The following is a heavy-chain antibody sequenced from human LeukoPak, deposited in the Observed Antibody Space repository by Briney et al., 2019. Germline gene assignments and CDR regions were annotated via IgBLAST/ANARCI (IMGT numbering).Heavy chain of an antibody. CDR3: ATDGGYAADY. CDR1: GFTFSSSW. D-gene: IGHD2-2*01. CDR2: IRTDGSST. J-gene: IGHJ4*02. Sequence: PGGSLRLSCAAYGFTFSSSWMHWVRQAPGKGLVWVSHIRTDGSSTTYADSVRGRFTISRDNAGNTVYLQMNGLRAEDTAAYYCATDGGYAADYWGQGVLVTVSS. V-gene: IGHV3-74*01.